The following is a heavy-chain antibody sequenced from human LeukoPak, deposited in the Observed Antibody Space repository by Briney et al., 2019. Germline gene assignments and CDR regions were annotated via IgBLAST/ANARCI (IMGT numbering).Heavy chain of an antibody. V-gene: IGHV4-34*01. CDR2: INHSGST. J-gene: IGHJ3*02. CDR3: ARERRVYDSSGYYYPRHDAFDI. CDR1: GGSFSGYY. Sequence: PSETLSLTCAVYGGSFSGYYWSWIRQPPGKGLEWIGEINHSGSTNYNPSLKSRVTISVDTSKNQFSLKLSSVTAADTVVYYCARERRVYDSSGYYYPRHDAFDIWGQGTMVTVSP. D-gene: IGHD3-22*01.